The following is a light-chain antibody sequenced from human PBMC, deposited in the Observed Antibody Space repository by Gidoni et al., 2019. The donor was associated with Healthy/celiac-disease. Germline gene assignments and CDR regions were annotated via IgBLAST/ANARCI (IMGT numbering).Light chain of an antibody. J-gene: IGLJ3*02. CDR2: STS. CDR3: LLYYGGAQLGV. Sequence: QTVVTQETSLTVSPGGTVTLTCASSTGAVTSGYYPNWFQQNPGQAPRALIYSTSNKNSWTPARFSGSLLGGKAALTLSGVQPEDEAEYYCLLYYGGAQLGVFGGGTKLTVL. CDR1: TGAVTSGYY. V-gene: IGLV7-43*01.